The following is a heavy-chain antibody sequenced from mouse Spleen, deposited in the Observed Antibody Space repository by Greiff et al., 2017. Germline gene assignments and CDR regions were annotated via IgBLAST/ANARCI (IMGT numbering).Heavy chain of an antibody. CDR1: GYTFTDYY. Sequence: EVQLQQSGAELVKPGASVKISCKASGYTFTDYYMNWVKQSHGTSLEWLGDINPNHGGTSYNQKFKGKATLTVAKSSSTAYMGLRSLTSEDSAVYYSGRSGWEFDYWGQGTTLTVSS. V-gene: IGHV1-26*01. CDR3: GRSGWEFDY. D-gene: IGHD1-1*02. CDR2: INPNHGGT. J-gene: IGHJ2*01.